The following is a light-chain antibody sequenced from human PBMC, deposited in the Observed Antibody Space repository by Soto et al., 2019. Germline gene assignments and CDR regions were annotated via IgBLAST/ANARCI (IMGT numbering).Light chain of an antibody. V-gene: IGKV3-20*01. CDR3: QQYGNLWT. CDR2: DAS. J-gene: IGKJ2*02. CDR1: ESVYSSC. Sequence: EIVLTQSPGILSLSPGERATLSCRASESVYSSCLAWYQQKPGQAPRLLIYDASSRATGIPDRFSGSGSRTDFTSTISRLEAEDLAVYSCQQYGNLWTFGQVTKLEI.